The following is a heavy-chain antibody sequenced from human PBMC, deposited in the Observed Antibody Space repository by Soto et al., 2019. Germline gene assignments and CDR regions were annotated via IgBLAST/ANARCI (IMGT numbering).Heavy chain of an antibody. CDR3: ANRPGYYYDY. CDR2: ISASGGTT. Sequence: EVQLLESGGGLVQPGGSLRLSCAASGFTFSSSVMSWVRQAPGKGLEWVSSISASGGTTYFADSVKGRFTISRDNSKSTLYLQMSRLRAEDTAVYYCANRPGYYYDYWGQGTLVTVSS. D-gene: IGHD6-13*01. CDR1: GFTFSSSV. V-gene: IGHV3-23*01. J-gene: IGHJ4*02.